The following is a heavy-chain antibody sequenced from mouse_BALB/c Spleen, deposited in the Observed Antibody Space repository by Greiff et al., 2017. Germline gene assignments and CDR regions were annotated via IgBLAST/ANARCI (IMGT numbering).Heavy chain of an antibody. D-gene: IGHD2-14*01. CDR1: GYTFTDYN. CDR3: ARNRYDVGLYFDY. J-gene: IGHJ2*01. CDR2: INPNNGGT. Sequence: VQLQQSGPELVKPGASVKIPCKASGYTFTDYNMDWVKQSHGKSLEWIGDINPNNGGTIYNQKFKGKATLTVDKSFSTAYMELRSLTSEDTAVYYCARNRYDVGLYFDYWGQGTTLTVSS. V-gene: IGHV1-18*01.